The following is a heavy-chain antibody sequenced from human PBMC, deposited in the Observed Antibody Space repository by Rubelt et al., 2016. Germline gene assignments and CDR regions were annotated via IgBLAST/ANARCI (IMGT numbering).Heavy chain of an antibody. CDR1: GYTFTGYY. V-gene: IGHV1-2*02. CDR3: ASSSGSYYSLDY. Sequence: QVQLVQSGAEVKKPGASVKVSCKASGYTFTGYYMHWVRQAPGQGLEWMGWINPNSGGTNNEQKFQGRVTMTRDTSISTAYMELSRLRSDDTAVYYCASSSGSYYSLDYWGQGTLVTVSS. J-gene: IGHJ4*02. CDR2: INPNSGGT. D-gene: IGHD1-26*01.